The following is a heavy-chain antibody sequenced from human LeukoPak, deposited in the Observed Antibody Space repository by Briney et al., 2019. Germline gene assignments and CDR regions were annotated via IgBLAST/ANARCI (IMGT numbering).Heavy chain of an antibody. CDR1: GGSFSGYS. CDR2: INHSGST. J-gene: IGHJ4*02. CDR3: ARQTGSGLFILP. Sequence: PSETLSLTCAVYGGSFSGYSWSWIRQPPGKGLEWIGEINHSGSTNYNPALKSRVTILVDTSKNQFSLKLSSVTAADTAVYYCARQTGSGLFILPGGQGTLVTVSS. V-gene: IGHV4-34*01. D-gene: IGHD3/OR15-3a*01.